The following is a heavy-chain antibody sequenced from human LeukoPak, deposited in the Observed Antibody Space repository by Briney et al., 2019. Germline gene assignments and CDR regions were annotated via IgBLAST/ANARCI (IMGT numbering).Heavy chain of an antibody. D-gene: IGHD4-11*01. Sequence: SETLSLTCTVSGGPISSYQWSWIRQPPGKGLEWIGYIYYSGSTDYNPSLKSRVTISVDTSKNQFSLKLSSVTAADTAVYYCAREGVTKYYFDYWGQGTLVTVSS. CDR1: GGPISSYQ. CDR2: IYYSGST. CDR3: AREGVTKYYFDY. V-gene: IGHV4-59*01. J-gene: IGHJ4*02.